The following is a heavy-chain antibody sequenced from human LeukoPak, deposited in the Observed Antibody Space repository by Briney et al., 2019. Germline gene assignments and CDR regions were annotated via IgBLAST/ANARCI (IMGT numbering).Heavy chain of an antibody. CDR1: DASISGYY. CDR3: ARDLGGIYFNY. Sequence: SETLSLTCTVSDASISGYYWSWIRQPPGKGLEWIGSIHFSGSTNYNPSLRSRVTISVDTSKNQLSLKLSSVTAADTAVYYCARDLGGIYFNYWGQGTLVTVSS. D-gene: IGHD1-26*01. V-gene: IGHV4-59*01. J-gene: IGHJ4*02. CDR2: IHFSGST.